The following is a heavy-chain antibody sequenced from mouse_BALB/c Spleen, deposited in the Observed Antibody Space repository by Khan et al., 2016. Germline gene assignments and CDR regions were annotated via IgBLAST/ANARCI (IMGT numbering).Heavy chain of an antibody. V-gene: IGHV3-2*02. CDR3: ARTPTAYYAMDY. CDR2: IIYSGST. J-gene: IGHJ4*01. Sequence: EVQLVESGPGLVKPSQSLSLTCTVTGYSITSDYAWNWIRQFPGNKLEWMGYIIYSGSTRYYPSLKSRISVTRDTSKNQFFLQLNSVTTEDTATYYGARTPTAYYAMDYWGQGTSVTVSS. D-gene: IGHD1-2*01. CDR1: GYSITSDYA.